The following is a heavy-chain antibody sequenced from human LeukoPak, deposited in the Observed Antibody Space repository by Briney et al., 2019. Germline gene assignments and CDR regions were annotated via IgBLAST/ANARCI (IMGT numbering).Heavy chain of an antibody. CDR2: ISGSGGST. J-gene: IGHJ4*02. CDR3: AKAHYGSGTSDCYYH. D-gene: IGHD3-10*01. V-gene: IGHV3-23*01. Sequence: PGGSLRLSCAASGFTFSGYAMSWVRQAPGKGLEWVSAISGSGGSTYYADSVKGRFTISRDNSKNTLYLQMSSLRAEDTARYYCAKAHYGSGTSDCYYHWGQGTLVTVSS. CDR1: GFTFSGYA.